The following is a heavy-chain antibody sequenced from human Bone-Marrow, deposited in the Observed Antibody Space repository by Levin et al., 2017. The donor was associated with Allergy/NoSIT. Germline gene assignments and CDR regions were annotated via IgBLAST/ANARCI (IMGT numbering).Heavy chain of an antibody. Sequence: SLKISCAASGFKFNEFAVHWVRQAPGKGLEWVSGISWGGDSLGYADSVEGRFTISRDNAKNSLYLQLTSLREEDTALYYCVKGISGSYSSGYFDSWGQGPLVTFSS. CDR1: GFKFNEFA. CDR3: VKGISGSYSSGYFDS. V-gene: IGHV3-9*01. J-gene: IGHJ4*02. D-gene: IGHD1-26*01. CDR2: ISWGGDSL.